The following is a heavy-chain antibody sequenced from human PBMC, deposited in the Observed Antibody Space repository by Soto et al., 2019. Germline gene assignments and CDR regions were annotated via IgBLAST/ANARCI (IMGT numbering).Heavy chain of an antibody. CDR1: GGTFSSYA. Sequence: SVKVSCKASGGTFSSYAITWVRQAPGQGLEWMGGIIPIFGAANYAQKFQGRVTITADESTSTAYMELSSLRSEDTAVYYCARVDYDILTPAGGFDPWGQGTLVTV. CDR3: ARVDYDILTPAGGFDP. D-gene: IGHD3-9*01. J-gene: IGHJ5*02. V-gene: IGHV1-69*13. CDR2: IIPIFGAA.